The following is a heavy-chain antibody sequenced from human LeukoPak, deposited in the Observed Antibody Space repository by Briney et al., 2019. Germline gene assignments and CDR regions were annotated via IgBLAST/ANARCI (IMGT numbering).Heavy chain of an antibody. D-gene: IGHD3-9*01. CDR2: IYYSGTT. J-gene: IGHJ4*02. V-gene: IGHV4-59*01. CDR1: GGSISSYY. CDR3: ARETGNYYFDY. Sequence: KTSETLSLTCTVSGGSISSYYWSWIRQPPGKGLEWIGYIYYSGTTNYNPSLKSRVTLSVDTSKSQFSLKLSSVTAADTAVFYCARETGNYYFDYRGQGTLVTVSS.